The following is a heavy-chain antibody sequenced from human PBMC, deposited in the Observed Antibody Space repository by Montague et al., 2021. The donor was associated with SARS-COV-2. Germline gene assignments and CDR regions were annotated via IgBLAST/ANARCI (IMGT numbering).Heavy chain of an antibody. CDR1: GGSFSDYF. J-gene: IGHJ4*02. Sequence: SETLSLTCAVYGGSFSDYFWTWVRQPPGKGLEWIGEINHRGSTNYNPSLKSRVTISVDTSKNQFSLKMTSVTAADTAVYYCARGRQHINMVVVVVTGGEYYVDFWGQGTMVAVSS. V-gene: IGHV4-34*01. D-gene: IGHD3-22*01. CDR3: ARGRQHINMVVVVVTGGEYYVDF. CDR2: INHRGST.